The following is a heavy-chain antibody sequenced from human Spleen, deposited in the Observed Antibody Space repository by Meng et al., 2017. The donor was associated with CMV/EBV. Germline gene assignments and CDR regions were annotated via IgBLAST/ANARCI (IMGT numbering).Heavy chain of an antibody. CDR3: ALWGTHYDSGIDHKTRADY. CDR1: GGTFSSYA. V-gene: IGHV1-69*12. D-gene: IGHD3-22*01. J-gene: IGHJ4*02. Sequence: QVLLGQVGAGGKKPGSSVKVSCKASGGTFSSYAISWVRQAPGQGLEWMGGIIPIFGTANYAQKFQGRVTITADESTSTAYMELSSLRSEDTAVYYCALWGTHYDSGIDHKTRADYWGQGTLVTVLL. CDR2: IIPIFGTA.